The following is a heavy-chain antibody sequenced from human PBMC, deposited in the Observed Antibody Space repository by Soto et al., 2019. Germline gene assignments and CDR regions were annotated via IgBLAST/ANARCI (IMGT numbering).Heavy chain of an antibody. V-gene: IGHV1-69*02. J-gene: IGHJ4*02. CDR2: IIPILGIA. CDR3: ARPRRYCDYVPLDY. CDR1: GGTFSSYT. D-gene: IGHD4-17*01. Sequence: QVQLVQSGAEVKKPGSSVKVSCKASGGTFSSYTISWVRQAPGQGLEWMGRIIPILGIANYVQKFQCRVTITADKSTSTAYMELSSLRYEATAVYYCARPRRYCDYVPLDYWGLGTLVTVSS.